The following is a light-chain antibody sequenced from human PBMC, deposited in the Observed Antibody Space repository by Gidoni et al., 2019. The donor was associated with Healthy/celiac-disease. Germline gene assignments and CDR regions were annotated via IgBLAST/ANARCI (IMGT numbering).Light chain of an antibody. CDR1: QGISSY. CDR3: RQRNSYRIT. Sequence: DIQLTQSPSFLSASVGDRVTITCRASQGISSYLAWYQQKPGKAPKRLIYAASTWQSGVPSRFSGSGSGTEFTLTISSLQPEDFATYYGRQRNSYRITFXXXTRLEIK. J-gene: IGKJ5*01. V-gene: IGKV1-9*01. CDR2: AAS.